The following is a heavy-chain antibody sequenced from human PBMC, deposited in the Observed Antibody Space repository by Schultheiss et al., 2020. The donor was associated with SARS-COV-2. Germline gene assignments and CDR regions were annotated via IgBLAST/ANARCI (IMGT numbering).Heavy chain of an antibody. Sequence: SQTLSLTCTVSGGSISSGGYYWGWIRQPAGKGLEWIGRIYTSGSTNYNPSLKSRVTISVDTSKNQFSLKLSSVTAADTAVYYCARDQVAGQGCFDPWGQGTLGTGSS. CDR3: ARDQVAGQGCFDP. CDR2: IYTSGST. CDR1: GGSISSGGYY. V-gene: IGHV4-61*02. D-gene: IGHD6-19*01. J-gene: IGHJ5*02.